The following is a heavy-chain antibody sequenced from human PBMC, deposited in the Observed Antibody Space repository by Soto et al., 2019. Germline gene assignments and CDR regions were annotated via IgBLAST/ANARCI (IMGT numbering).Heavy chain of an antibody. CDR2: INHSGST. V-gene: IGHV4-30-2*01. Sequence: NPSETLSLTCDVSGGSISTGVYSWNWIRQPPGEGLEWVGYINHSGSTYDNPSLKSRVTMSVNRSKNQFSLNLTSVTAADTAVYFCARGHYRYATDVWGQGTTVTVSS. J-gene: IGHJ6*02. CDR1: GGSISTGVYS. CDR3: ARGHYRYATDV.